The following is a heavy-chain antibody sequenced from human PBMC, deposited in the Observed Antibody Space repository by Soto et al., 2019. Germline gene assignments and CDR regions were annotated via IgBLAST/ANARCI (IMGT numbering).Heavy chain of an antibody. V-gene: IGHV3-66*01. CDR1: GFTVGSDY. CDR2: IYSGVNT. J-gene: IGHJ4*02. D-gene: IGHD3-3*02. Sequence: EVQLVESGGGLVQPGGSLRLSCAVSGFTVGSDYMSWVRQAPGKGLEWVSVIYSGVNTSYADSVKGRFIVSRDNAKNTLCLQMNSLRVDATAVYSSARGRLLIRDWGQGALVTVSS. CDR3: ARGRLLIRD.